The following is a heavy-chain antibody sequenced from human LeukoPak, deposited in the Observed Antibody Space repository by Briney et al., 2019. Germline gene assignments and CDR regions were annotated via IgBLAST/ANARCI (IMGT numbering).Heavy chain of an antibody. CDR2: ISGSGGST. J-gene: IGHJ4*02. CDR3: AKDYGSGSYYPPGY. Sequence: GGSLRLSCAASGFTFSSYAMSWVRQAPGKGLEWVSAISGSGGSTYYADSVKGRFTISRDNSKNTLYLQMNSLRAEDTAVYYCAKDYGSGSYYPPGYWGQGTLVTVSS. D-gene: IGHD3-10*01. V-gene: IGHV3-23*01. CDR1: GFTFSSYA.